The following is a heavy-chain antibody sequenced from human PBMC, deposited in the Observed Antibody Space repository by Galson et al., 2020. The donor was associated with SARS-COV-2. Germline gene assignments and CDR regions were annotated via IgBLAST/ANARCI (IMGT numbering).Heavy chain of an antibody. CDR3: AREVGASSSWLFDY. J-gene: IGHJ4*02. Sequence: ESLKISCKASGYTFTGCYIHWVRQAPGQGLEWMGWTNPNSGGTNYAQKFQGRVTMTRDTSISTAYTELSRLRSDDTAVYYCAREVGASSSWLFDYWGQGTLVTVSS. D-gene: IGHD6-13*01. CDR1: GYTFTGCY. V-gene: IGHV1-2*02. CDR2: TNPNSGGT.